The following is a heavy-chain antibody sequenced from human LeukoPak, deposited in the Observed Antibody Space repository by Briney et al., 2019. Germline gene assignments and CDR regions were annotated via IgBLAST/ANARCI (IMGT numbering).Heavy chain of an antibody. D-gene: IGHD4-17*01. J-gene: IGHJ6*03. CDR2: ISSSSSYI. CDR1: GFTFSSYS. V-gene: IGHV3-21*01. CDR3: ARDPYNGYYGDDYYYYMDV. Sequence: GSLRLSCAASGFTFSSYSMNWVRQAPGKGLEWVSSISSSSSYIYYADSVKGRFTISRDNAKNSLYLQMNSLRAEDTAVYYCARDPYNGYYGDDYYYYMDVWGKGTTVTISS.